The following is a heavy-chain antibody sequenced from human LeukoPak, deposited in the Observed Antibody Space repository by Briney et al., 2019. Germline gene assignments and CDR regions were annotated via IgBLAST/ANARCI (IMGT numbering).Heavy chain of an antibody. CDR1: GYSISSGYY. CDR2: IYHSGST. D-gene: IGHD2-8*01. Sequence: PSETLSLTCTVSGYSISSGYYWGWIRQPPGKGLEWIGSIYHSGSTYYNPSLKSRVTISVDTSKNQFSLKLISVTAADTAVYYCARCLTYCTNGVCYTGFDYWGQGTLVTVSS. J-gene: IGHJ4*02. CDR3: ARCLTYCTNGVCYTGFDY. V-gene: IGHV4-38-2*02.